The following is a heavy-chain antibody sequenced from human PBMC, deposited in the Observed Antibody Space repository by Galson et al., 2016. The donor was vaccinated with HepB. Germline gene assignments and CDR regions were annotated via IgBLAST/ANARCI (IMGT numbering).Heavy chain of an antibody. CDR1: GFTFSSYW. Sequence: SLRLSCAASGFTFSSYWMHWVRQAPGKGLAWVSRINSDGSSTSYADSVKGRFTISRDNAKNTLYLQMNSLRAEDTAVYYCAKAYGSGSSFYYYYGMDVWGQGTTVTVSS. D-gene: IGHD3-10*01. CDR3: AKAYGSGSSFYYYYGMDV. CDR2: INSDGSST. V-gene: IGHV3-74*01. J-gene: IGHJ6*02.